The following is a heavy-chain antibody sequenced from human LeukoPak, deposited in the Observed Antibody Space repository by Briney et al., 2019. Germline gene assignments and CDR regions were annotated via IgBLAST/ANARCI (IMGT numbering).Heavy chain of an antibody. V-gene: IGHV3-33*01. Sequence: PGVSLRLSCAASGFTFSSYGMHWVRQAPGKGLEWVAVIWYDGSNKYYADSVKGRFTISRDNSKNTLYLQMNSLRVGDTAVYYCARESAAGTRDFDYWGQGTLVTVPS. CDR3: ARESAAGTRDFDY. CDR2: IWYDGSNK. J-gene: IGHJ4*02. CDR1: GFTFSSYG. D-gene: IGHD6-13*01.